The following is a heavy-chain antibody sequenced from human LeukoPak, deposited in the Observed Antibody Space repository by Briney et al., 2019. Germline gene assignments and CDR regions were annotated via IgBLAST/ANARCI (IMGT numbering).Heavy chain of an antibody. Sequence: GGSLRLSCAVSGITLSNYGMSWVRQAPGKGLEWVAGISDSGGRTNYADSVRGRFTISRDNSKNTLYLQMNSLRAEDTAVYYCAKDIRCSSTSCYAPDYWGQGTLVTVSS. J-gene: IGHJ4*02. D-gene: IGHD2-2*01. CDR3: AKDIRCSSTSCYAPDY. CDR1: GITLSNYG. V-gene: IGHV3-23*01. CDR2: ISDSGGRT.